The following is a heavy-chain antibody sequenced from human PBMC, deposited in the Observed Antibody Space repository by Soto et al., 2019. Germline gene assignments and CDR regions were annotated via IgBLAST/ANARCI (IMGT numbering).Heavy chain of an antibody. Sequence: VASVKVSCKASGGTFSSYAISWVRQAPGQGLEWMGGIIPIFGTANYAQKFQGRVTITADKSTSTAYMELSSLRSEDTAVYYCARAYCGGDCYGYFDYWGQGTLVTVPS. CDR2: IIPIFGTA. J-gene: IGHJ4*02. CDR3: ARAYCGGDCYGYFDY. D-gene: IGHD2-21*02. V-gene: IGHV1-69*06. CDR1: GGTFSSYA.